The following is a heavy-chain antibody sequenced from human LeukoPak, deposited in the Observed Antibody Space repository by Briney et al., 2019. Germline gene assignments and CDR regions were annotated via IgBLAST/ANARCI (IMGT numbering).Heavy chain of an antibody. J-gene: IGHJ6*03. Sequence: GGSLRLSCAASGFTFSSYSMNWVRQAPGKGLEWVSYISSSSSTIYYADSVKARFTISRDNAKNSLYLQMNSLRAEDTAVYYCARVPSPYYYYMDVWGKGTTVTVSS. V-gene: IGHV3-48*01. CDR1: GFTFSSYS. CDR2: ISSSSSTI. CDR3: ARVPSPYYYYMDV.